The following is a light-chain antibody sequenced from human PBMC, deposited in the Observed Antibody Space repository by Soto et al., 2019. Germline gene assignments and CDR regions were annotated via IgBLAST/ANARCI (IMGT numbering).Light chain of an antibody. Sequence: QSALTQPASVSGSPGQSITISCTGTSSDVGGYNYASWYQQHPGKAPKLMIYEVSNRPSGVSNRFSGSKSGNTASLTISGLQAEDEADYYCSSYTSSSTLYVVFGGGTKLTVL. CDR2: EVS. V-gene: IGLV2-14*01. J-gene: IGLJ2*01. CDR3: SSYTSSSTLYVV. CDR1: SSDVGGYNY.